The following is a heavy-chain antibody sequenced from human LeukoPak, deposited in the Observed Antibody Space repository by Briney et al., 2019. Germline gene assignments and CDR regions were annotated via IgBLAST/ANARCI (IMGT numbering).Heavy chain of an antibody. CDR2: INPSGGST. V-gene: IGHV1-46*01. J-gene: IGHJ4*02. Sequence: GASVKVSFKSSGYTFTTYYMHWVRQAPGQGLEWVGVINPSGGSTTYAQRFQDRVTMTRDTSTSTVYMELSSLRSEDTAFYYCARSKRNFDYWGQGTLVTDSS. CDR1: GYTFTTYY. CDR3: ARSKRNFDY.